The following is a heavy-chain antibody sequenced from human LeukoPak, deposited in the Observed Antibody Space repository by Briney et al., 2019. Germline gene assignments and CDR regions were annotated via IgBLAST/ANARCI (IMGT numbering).Heavy chain of an antibody. Sequence: GGSLRLSCAASGFTFTSYNMNWVRQAPGKGLEWVSSITSSSSYIYYADSVKGRFTISRDNAKNSLYLQMDSLRVEDTAVYYCPRDPYSGNYGAYYYYYMDVWGKGTTVTISS. CDR1: GFTFTSYN. V-gene: IGHV3-21*06. CDR2: ITSSSSYI. CDR3: PRDPYSGNYGAYYYYYMDV. D-gene: IGHD1-26*01. J-gene: IGHJ6*03.